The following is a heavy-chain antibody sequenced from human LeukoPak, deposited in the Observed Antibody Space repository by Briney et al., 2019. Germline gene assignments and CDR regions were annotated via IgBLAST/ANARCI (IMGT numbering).Heavy chain of an antibody. Sequence: GASVKVSCKASGYTFTSYGISWVRQAPGQGLEWMGWISAYNGNTNYAQKLQGRVTMTTDTSTSTAYMELRSLRSDDTAVYYCARDREGLLPYYYYYMDVWGKGTTVTVSS. CDR1: GYTFTSYG. D-gene: IGHD2-15*01. J-gene: IGHJ6*03. CDR2: ISAYNGNT. CDR3: ARDREGLLPYYYYYMDV. V-gene: IGHV1-18*01.